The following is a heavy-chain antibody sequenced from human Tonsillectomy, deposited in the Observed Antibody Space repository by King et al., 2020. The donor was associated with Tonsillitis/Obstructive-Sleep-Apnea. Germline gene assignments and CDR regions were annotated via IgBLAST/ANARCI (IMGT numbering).Heavy chain of an antibody. CDR1: GFTVSDNY. CDR3: ARWYDFLGMDV. D-gene: IGHD3-3*01. Sequence: DVQLVESGGGLIQPGGSLRLSCAASGFTVSDNYMIWVRQAPGKGLEWVSVIYSDGRTYYADSVKGRFTISRDKSKNTLYFQMNSLRVEDTAVYYCARWYDFLGMDVWGKGTTGTVSS. J-gene: IGHJ6*03. V-gene: IGHV3-53*01. CDR2: IYSDGRT.